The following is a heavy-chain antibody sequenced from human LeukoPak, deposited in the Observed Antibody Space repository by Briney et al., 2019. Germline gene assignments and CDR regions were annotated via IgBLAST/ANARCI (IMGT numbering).Heavy chain of an antibody. J-gene: IGHJ4*02. D-gene: IGHD6-13*01. V-gene: IGHV3-21*01. Sequence: GGSLRLSCAASGFTFSSYSMNWVRQAPGKGLESVSSISSRNANIYYADSVKGRFTISRDNAKNSLYLQMNSLRAEDTAVYYCARGVSSSWYLGDFDYWGQGTLVTVSS. CDR3: ARGVSSSWYLGDFDY. CDR1: GFTFSSYS. CDR2: ISSRNANI.